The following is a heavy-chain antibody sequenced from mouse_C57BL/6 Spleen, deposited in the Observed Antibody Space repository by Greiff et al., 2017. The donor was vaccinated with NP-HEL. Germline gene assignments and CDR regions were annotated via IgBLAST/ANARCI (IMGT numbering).Heavy chain of an antibody. CDR3: ARGRDSNP. CDR2: IDPSDSYT. J-gene: IGHJ4*01. CDR1: GYTFTSYW. V-gene: IGHV1-50*01. D-gene: IGHD2-5*01. Sequence: QVQLQQPGAELVKPGASVKLSCKASGYTFTSYWMQWVKQRPGQGLEWIGEIDPSDSYTNYNQKFKGKATLTVDTSSSTAYMQLSSLTSEDSAVYYGARGRDSNPWGQGTSVTVSS.